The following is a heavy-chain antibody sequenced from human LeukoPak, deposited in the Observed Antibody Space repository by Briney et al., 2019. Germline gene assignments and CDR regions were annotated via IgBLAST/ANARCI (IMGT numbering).Heavy chain of an antibody. J-gene: IGHJ4*02. V-gene: IGHV1-3*03. CDR1: GYTFTSYA. CDR2: INPGNGDT. CDR3: TLYNY. Sequence: VASVKVSCKASGYTFTSYAMHWVRQAPGQSLEWMGCINPGNGDTKYSQDLQGRVTITRDTSATTAYMELSSLRSDDMAVYYCTLYNYWGQGTLVTVSS. D-gene: IGHD2-2*02.